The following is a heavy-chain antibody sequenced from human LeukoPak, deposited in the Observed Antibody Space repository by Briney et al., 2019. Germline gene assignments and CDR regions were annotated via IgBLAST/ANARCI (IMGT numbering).Heavy chain of an antibody. V-gene: IGHV3-48*01. CDR2: IGSSTTTI. CDR3: AESSSVFNY. J-gene: IGHJ4*02. Sequence: GGSLRLSCAASGFTFSSYSMNWVRQAPGKGLEWVSYIGSSTTTIYYADSVKGRFTISRDNARNSLYLQMNSLRPEDTAVYYCAESSSVFNYWGQGTLVTVSS. CDR1: GFTFSSYS. D-gene: IGHD6-6*01.